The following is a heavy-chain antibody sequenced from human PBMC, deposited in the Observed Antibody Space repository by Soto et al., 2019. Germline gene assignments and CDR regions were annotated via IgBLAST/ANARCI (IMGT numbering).Heavy chain of an antibody. CDR2: ISAYNGNT. CDR3: ARDRRNGLTYYYDSSGYPRYAFDI. V-gene: IGHV1-18*04. CDR1: GYTFTSYG. D-gene: IGHD3-22*01. J-gene: IGHJ3*02. Sequence: QVQLVQSGAEVKKPGASVKVSCKASGYTFTSYGISWVRQAPGQGLEWMGWISAYNGNTNYAQKLQGRVTMNTDTSTSTAYMELRSLRSDDTAVYYCARDRRNGLTYYYDSSGYPRYAFDIWGQGTMVTVSS.